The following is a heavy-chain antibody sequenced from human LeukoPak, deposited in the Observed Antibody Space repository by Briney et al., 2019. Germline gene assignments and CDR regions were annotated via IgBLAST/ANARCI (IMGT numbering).Heavy chain of an antibody. CDR2: INPKSGGT. CDR1: GYTSTGYY. V-gene: IGHV1-2*02. CDR3: ARNLWFGESSDAFDM. J-gene: IGHJ3*02. Sequence: ASVKVSCKASGYTSTGYYMHWVRQAPGQGLEWMGWINPKSGGTNYAQKFQGRVTMTRDTSISTAYMDMSSLRSDDTAVYYCARNLWFGESSDAFDMWGQGTMVTVSS. D-gene: IGHD3-10*01.